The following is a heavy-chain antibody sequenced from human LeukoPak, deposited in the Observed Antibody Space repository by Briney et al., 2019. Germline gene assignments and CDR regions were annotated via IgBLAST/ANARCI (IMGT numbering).Heavy chain of an antibody. V-gene: IGHV3-21*01. J-gene: IGHJ3*02. CDR1: GFTFSSYS. CDR3: ARSGAYCGGDCPEDAFDI. Sequence: PGGSLRLSCAASGFTFSSYSMNWVRQAPGKGLEWVSSISSSSSYIYYADSVKGRFTISRDNAKNSLYLQMNSLRAEDTAVYYCARSGAYCGGDCPEDAFDIWGQGTMVTVSS. D-gene: IGHD2-21*01. CDR2: ISSSSSYI.